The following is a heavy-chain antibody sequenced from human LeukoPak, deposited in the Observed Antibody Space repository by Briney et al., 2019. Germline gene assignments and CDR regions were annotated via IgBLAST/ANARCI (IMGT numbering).Heavy chain of an antibody. D-gene: IGHD5-24*01. V-gene: IGHV3-30-3*01. CDR2: ISNDGSNK. J-gene: IGHJ4*02. CDR1: GFTFSTYA. Sequence: GGSLRLSCAASGFTFSTYAMHWVRQAPGKGLEWVTVISNDGSNKYYADSVKARFTISRDNSKNTLYLQMNSPRAEDTTVYYCARGTSSQLDYTDFWGQGALVTASS. CDR3: ARGTSSQLDYTDF.